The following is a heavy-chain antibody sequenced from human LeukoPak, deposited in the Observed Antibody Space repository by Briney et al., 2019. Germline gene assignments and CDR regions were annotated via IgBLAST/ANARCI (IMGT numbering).Heavy chain of an antibody. CDR1: GGTFSSYA. CDR2: IIPIFGTA. CDR3: AAPPLYGDYPYYFDY. D-gene: IGHD4-17*01. Sequence: ASVKVSCKASGGTFSSYAISWVRQAPGQGLEWMGGIIPIFGTANYAQKFQGRVTITADESTSTAYMELSSLRSEDTAVYYCAAPPLYGDYPYYFDYWGQGTLVTVSS. J-gene: IGHJ4*02. V-gene: IGHV1-69*13.